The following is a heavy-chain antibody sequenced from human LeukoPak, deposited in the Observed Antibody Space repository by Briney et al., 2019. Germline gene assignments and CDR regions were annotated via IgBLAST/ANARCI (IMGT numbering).Heavy chain of an antibody. V-gene: IGHV3-9*01. J-gene: IGHJ4*02. D-gene: IGHD3-22*01. CDR1: GFTFDDYA. Sequence: GGSLRLSCAASGFTFDDYAMHWVRQAPGKGLEWVSGISWNSGSIGYAASVKGRFTISRDNAKNSLYLQMNSLRAEDTALYYCAKDSTYYYDSSGSYVASWGQGTLVTVSS. CDR3: AKDSTYYYDSSGSYVAS. CDR2: ISWNSGSI.